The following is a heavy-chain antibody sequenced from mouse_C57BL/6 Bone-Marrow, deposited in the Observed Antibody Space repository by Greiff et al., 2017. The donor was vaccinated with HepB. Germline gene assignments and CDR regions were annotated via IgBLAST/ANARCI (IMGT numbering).Heavy chain of an antibody. CDR3: ARDWKDYAMDY. V-gene: IGHV5-4*01. J-gene: IGHJ4*01. CDR2: ISDGGSYT. Sequence: EVMLVESGGGLVKPGGSLKLSCAASGFTFSSYAMSWVRQTPEKRLEWVATISDGGSYTYYPDNVKGRFTISRDNAKNNLYLQMSHLKSEDTAMYHCARDWKDYAMDYWGQGTSVTVSS. CDR1: GFTFSSYA.